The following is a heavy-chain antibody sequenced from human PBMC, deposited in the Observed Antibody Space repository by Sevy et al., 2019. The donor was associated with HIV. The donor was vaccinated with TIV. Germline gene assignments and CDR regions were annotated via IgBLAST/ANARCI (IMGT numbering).Heavy chain of an antibody. D-gene: IGHD3-10*01. J-gene: IGHJ4*02. CDR2: MNPNSGDT. CDR1: GYTFTRYE. V-gene: IGHV1-8*01. Sequence: ASVKVSCKASGYTFTRYEINWVRQATGQGLEWMGWMNPNSGDTGSVQKFQGRVTMTRNTSISTAYMELRSLRSDDTAVYYCAGAMGTTVVTPVDYWGQGTLVTVSS. CDR3: AGAMGTTVVTPVDY.